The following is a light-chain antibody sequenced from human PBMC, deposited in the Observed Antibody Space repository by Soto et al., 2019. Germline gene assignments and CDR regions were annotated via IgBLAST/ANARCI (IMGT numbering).Light chain of an antibody. CDR3: QQSYSVPIT. J-gene: IGKJ5*01. V-gene: IGKV1-39*01. CDR2: SAY. CDR1: QSIGTY. Sequence: DVQMTQSPSSLSASVGDRVTITCRASQSIGTYLNWYHQKPGKAPKLLIYSAYTLQSGVPSRFSGSGSGTDFTLTISSLQPEDFAAYYCQQSYSVPITFGQGTRLEI.